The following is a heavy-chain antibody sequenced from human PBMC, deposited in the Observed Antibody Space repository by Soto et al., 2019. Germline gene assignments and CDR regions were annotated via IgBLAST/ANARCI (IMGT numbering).Heavy chain of an antibody. D-gene: IGHD3-22*01. Sequence: GGSLRLSCAASAFTFSSYAMSWVRQAPRRGLGWVSAISGIGGSTYYADSVKGWFTISRDNSKNTLYRQMNSLRAEDTAVYYCAKDSSGYYYGFDYWGQGTLVTVAS. CDR3: AKDSSGYYYGFDY. V-gene: IGHV3-23*01. CDR2: ISGIGGST. J-gene: IGHJ4*02. CDR1: AFTFSSYA.